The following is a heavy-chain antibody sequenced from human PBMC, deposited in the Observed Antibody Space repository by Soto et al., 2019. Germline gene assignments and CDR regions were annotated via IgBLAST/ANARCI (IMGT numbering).Heavy chain of an antibody. Sequence: EVQLVESGGGLVQPGGSLRLSCAASGFTVSSNYMSWVRQAPGKGLEWVSVIYSGGSTYYADSVKGRFTISRDNSKNTLYLQNNNLRAEDTAGYYWAREATMVRGVAGYRGQGTLVTVSS. D-gene: IGHD3-10*01. CDR3: AREATMVRGVAGY. J-gene: IGHJ4*02. V-gene: IGHV3-66*01. CDR1: GFTVSSNY. CDR2: IYSGGST.